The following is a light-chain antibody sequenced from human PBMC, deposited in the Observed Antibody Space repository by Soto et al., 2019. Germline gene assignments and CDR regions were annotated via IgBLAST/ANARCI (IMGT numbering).Light chain of an antibody. CDR2: GAS. J-gene: IGKJ2*01. V-gene: IGKV3-20*01. CDR1: QSVTSNY. Sequence: EIVLTQSPGTLSLSPGEGATLSCRASQSVTSNYLAWYQQKPGQAPRLLIYGASTRAASVPDRFSGSGSGTDFTLTITRLEPEDFAVYYCQQYGRSPLLYTFGQGTKLGVK. CDR3: QQYGRSPLLYT.